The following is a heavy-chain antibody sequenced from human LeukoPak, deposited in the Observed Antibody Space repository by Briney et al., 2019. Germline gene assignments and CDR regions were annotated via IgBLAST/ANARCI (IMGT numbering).Heavy chain of an antibody. CDR2: IYSGSNT. V-gene: IGHV3-66*01. CDR1: GFTVTSDY. D-gene: IGHD1-26*01. CDR3: ARESSGSYFFY. J-gene: IGHJ4*02. Sequence: GGSLRLSCAASGFTVTSDYMSWVRQAPGKGPEWVSVIYSGSNTYYADSVKGRFTISRDNSKNTLYLQMNSLRVEDTAVYYCARESSGSYFFYWGQGTLVTVSS.